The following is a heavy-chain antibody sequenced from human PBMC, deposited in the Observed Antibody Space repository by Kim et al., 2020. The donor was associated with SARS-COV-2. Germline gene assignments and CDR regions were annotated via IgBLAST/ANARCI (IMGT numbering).Heavy chain of an antibody. CDR3: ARDRVAEAGTRGLDTFDI. D-gene: IGHD6-19*01. CDR2: ISTSNTYI. Sequence: GGSLRLSCAASGFTFSTYNINWIRQAPGKGLEWVSSISTSNTYIYYADSVKGRFTISRDNAKNSLYLQMNSLRAEDTAVYYCARDRVAEAGTRGLDTFDIWGQGTMVTVSS. CDR1: GFTFSTYN. J-gene: IGHJ3*02. V-gene: IGHV3-21*01.